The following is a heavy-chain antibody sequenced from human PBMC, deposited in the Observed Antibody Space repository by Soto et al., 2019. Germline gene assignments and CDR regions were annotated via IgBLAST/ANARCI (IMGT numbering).Heavy chain of an antibody. D-gene: IGHD6-13*01. CDR1: GGSVSSGSYY. CDR2: IYYSGST. CDR3: ARERAWQQLVRWFDP. Sequence: PSETLSLTCTVSGGSVSSGSYYWSWIRQPPGKGLEWIGYIYYSGSTNYNPSLKSRVTISVDTSKNQFSLKLSSVTAADTAVYYCARERAWQQLVRWFDPWGQGTLVTVSS. V-gene: IGHV4-61*01. J-gene: IGHJ5*02.